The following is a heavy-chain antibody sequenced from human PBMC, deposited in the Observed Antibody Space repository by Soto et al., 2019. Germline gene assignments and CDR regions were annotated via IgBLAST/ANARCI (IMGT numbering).Heavy chain of an antibody. D-gene: IGHD1-1*01. Sequence: QVHLVQSGAEVKKPGASVKVSCKASGYTFTSCGITWVRQDPGQGLEWMGWISAHNGNTDYAQKLQGRVIVTRDTSTSTAYMELRSLISDDTAVYYCARGRYGDYWGQGALLTVSS. J-gene: IGHJ4*02. V-gene: IGHV1-18*01. CDR3: ARGRYGDY. CDR1: GYTFTSCG. CDR2: ISAHNGNT.